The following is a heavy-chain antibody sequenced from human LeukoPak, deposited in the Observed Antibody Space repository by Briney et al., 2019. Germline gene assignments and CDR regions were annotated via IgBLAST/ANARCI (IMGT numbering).Heavy chain of an antibody. J-gene: IGHJ4*02. CDR2: IRYDGRNK. Sequence: PGGSLRLSCAASGFTLSTYWMSWVRQAPGKGLEWVAFIRYDGRNKYYSDSVKGRFTISRDNSKNTLYLQMNSLRAEDTAVYYCARERPGRWLQLYYFDYWGQGTLVTVSS. CDR1: GFTLSTYW. CDR3: ARERPGRWLQLYYFDY. D-gene: IGHD5-24*01. V-gene: IGHV3-30*02.